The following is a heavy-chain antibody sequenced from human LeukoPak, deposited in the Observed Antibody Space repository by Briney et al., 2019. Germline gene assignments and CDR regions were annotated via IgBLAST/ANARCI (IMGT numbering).Heavy chain of an antibody. CDR1: GGSFSGYY. V-gene: IGHV3-11*04. CDR3: AQEGYGSGSYDG. CDR2: ISSSGSTI. J-gene: IGHJ4*02. D-gene: IGHD3-10*01. Sequence: LSLTCVVYGGSFSGYYWGWIRQPPGKGLEWVSYISSSGSTIYYADSVKGRFTISRDNAKNSLYLQMNSLSAEDTAVYYCAQEGYGSGSYDGWGQGTLVTVSS.